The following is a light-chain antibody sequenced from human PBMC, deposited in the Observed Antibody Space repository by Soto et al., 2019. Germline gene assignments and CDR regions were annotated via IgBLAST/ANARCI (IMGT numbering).Light chain of an antibody. CDR1: QRISSY. CDR3: QQSYSTPET. V-gene: IGKV1-39*01. Sequence: DIQMTQSPSSLSASVGARVTITCRASQRISSYLNWYQQKPGKAPKLLIYAASSLQSGVPSRFSGSGSGTDFTLTISSLQPEDFATYYCQQSYSTPETFGQGTKLEIK. CDR2: AAS. J-gene: IGKJ2*01.